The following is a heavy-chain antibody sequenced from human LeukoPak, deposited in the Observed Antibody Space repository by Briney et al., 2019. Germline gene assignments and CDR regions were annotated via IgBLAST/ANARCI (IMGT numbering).Heavy chain of an antibody. J-gene: IGHJ3*02. Sequence: GGSLRLSCAASGFTFSSYSMNWVRQAPGKGLEWVSSISSSSSYIYYADSVKGRFTISRDNAKNSLYLQMNSLRAEDTAVYYCAREHSLHQAFDIWGQGTMVTVSS. CDR2: ISSSSSYI. CDR1: GFTFSSYS. CDR3: AREHSLHQAFDI. D-gene: IGHD5-18*01. V-gene: IGHV3-21*01.